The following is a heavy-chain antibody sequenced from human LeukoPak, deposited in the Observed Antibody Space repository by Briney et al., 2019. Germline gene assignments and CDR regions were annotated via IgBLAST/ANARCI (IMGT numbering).Heavy chain of an antibody. CDR3: ARVIQLWLRTRDPPPFDY. Sequence: GASLKVSCKASGYTFTGYYMHWVRQAPGQGLEWMGWINPNSGGTNYAQKFQGRVTMTRDTSISTAYMELSRLRSDDTAVYYCARVIQLWLRTRDPPPFDYWGQGTLVTVSS. CDR1: GYTFTGYY. CDR2: INPNSGGT. V-gene: IGHV1-2*02. D-gene: IGHD5-18*01. J-gene: IGHJ4*02.